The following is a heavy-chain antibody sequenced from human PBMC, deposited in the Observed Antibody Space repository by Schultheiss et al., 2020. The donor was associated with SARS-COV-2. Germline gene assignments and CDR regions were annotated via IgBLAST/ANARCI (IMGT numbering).Heavy chain of an antibody. D-gene: IGHD3-22*01. Sequence: SETLSLTCTVSGGSISSGGYYWSWIRQHPGKGLEWIGYIYYSGSTNYNPSLKSRVTISVDTSKNQFSLKLSSVTAADTAVYYCARLSDYYDSSGYFDYWGQGTLVTVSS. CDR3: ARLSDYYDSSGYFDY. CDR2: IYYSGST. CDR1: GGSISSGGYY. V-gene: IGHV4-61*08. J-gene: IGHJ4*02.